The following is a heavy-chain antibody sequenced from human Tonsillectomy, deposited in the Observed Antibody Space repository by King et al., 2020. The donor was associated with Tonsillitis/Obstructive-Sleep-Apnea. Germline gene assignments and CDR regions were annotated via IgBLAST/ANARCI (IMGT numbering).Heavy chain of an antibody. D-gene: IGHD6-19*01. CDR1: GFTFSTYA. V-gene: IGHV3-23*04. J-gene: IGHJ5*02. CDR2: ISGSNGGT. CDR3: AKDFAAVTGDPGS. Sequence: VQLVESGGGLVQPGGSLRLSCVASGFTFSTYAMTWVRHAPGKGPEWVSGISGSNGGTYYADSVKGRFSISRDNSKNTLYLQMTSLRAYDTALYYCAKDFAAVTGDPGSWGQGTLVTVSS.